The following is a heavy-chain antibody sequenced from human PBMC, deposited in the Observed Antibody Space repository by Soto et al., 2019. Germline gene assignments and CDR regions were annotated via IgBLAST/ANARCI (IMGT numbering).Heavy chain of an antibody. V-gene: IGHV4-59*01. CDR2: IYYSGST. CDR3: ARGSYYDFWSGYSHGKNYYYCGMDV. J-gene: IGHJ6*02. Sequence: PSETLSLTCTVSGGSISSYYWSWIRQPPGKGLEWIGYIYYSGSTNYNPSLKSRVTISVDTSKNQFSLKLSSVTAADTAVYYCARGSYYDFWSGYSHGKNYYYCGMDVWGQGTTVTVSS. D-gene: IGHD3-3*01. CDR1: GGSISSYY.